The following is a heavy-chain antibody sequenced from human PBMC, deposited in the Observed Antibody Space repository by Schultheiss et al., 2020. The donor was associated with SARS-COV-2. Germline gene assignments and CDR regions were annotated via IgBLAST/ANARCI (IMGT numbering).Heavy chain of an antibody. CDR3: ASKNGGTYGSGSSYYMDV. D-gene: IGHD3-10*01. J-gene: IGHJ6*03. V-gene: IGHV1-18*04. CDR1: GYNFSSHG. CDR2: ISAYNGNT. Sequence: ASVKVSCKAAGYNFSSHGISWVRQAPGQGLEWMGWISAYNGNTNYAQKLQGRVTMTTDTSTSTAYMELSSLRSEDTAVYYCASKNGGTYGSGSSYYMDVWGKGTTVTVSS.